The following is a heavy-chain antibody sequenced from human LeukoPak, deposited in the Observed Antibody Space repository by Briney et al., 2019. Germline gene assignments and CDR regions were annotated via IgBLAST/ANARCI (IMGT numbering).Heavy chain of an antibody. CDR3: ASGVRAAIY. V-gene: IGHV3-33*01. D-gene: IGHD2-2*01. Sequence: PGGSLRLSWVAAGFTFSNYFMHWVSQAPSRGLDWVALIWSDGTSQYYAAFVKGRFTISRDNSKNTLYLQMNSLRAEDTAVYYCASGVRAAIYWGQGTLVTVSS. CDR2: IWSDGTSQ. J-gene: IGHJ4*02. CDR1: GFTFSNYF.